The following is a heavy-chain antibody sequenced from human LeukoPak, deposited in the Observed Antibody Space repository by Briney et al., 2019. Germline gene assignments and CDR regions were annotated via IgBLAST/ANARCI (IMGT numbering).Heavy chain of an antibody. CDR2: ISNSGSTM. CDR1: GLTFTKYS. CDR3: AKSGYNRFDY. J-gene: IGHJ4*02. D-gene: IGHD5-24*01. V-gene: IGHV3-48*01. Sequence: RGSLRLSCSASGLTFTKYSMNWVRQAPGKGLEWLSYISNSGSTMYYADSVKGRFTISRDNSKNTLYLQMNSLRAEDTAVYYCAKSGYNRFDYWGQGTLVTVSS.